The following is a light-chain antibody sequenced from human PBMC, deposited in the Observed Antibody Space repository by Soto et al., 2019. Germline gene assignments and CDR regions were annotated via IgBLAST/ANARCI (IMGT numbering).Light chain of an antibody. CDR1: QGTVRW. Sequence: DLQMPQSPPTLSASVGDRVTITCRASQGTVRWLAWYQQKPGKATKLLIYDASSLESGVPSRFSGSGAGTEFTLTISSLQPDDFATYYCKNYYGFSRTFGQGTKVDIK. CDR3: KNYYGFSRT. CDR2: DAS. V-gene: IGKV1-5*01. J-gene: IGKJ1*01.